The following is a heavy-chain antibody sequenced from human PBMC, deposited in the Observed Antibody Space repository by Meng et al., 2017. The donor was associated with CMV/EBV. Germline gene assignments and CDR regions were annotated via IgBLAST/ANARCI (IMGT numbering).Heavy chain of an antibody. D-gene: IGHD2-2*01. CDR1: GYTFTSYD. CDR3: ARDWVVPAALDY. J-gene: IGHJ4*02. Sequence: ASVKVSCKASGYTFTSYDINWVRQATGQGLEWMGWMNPNSGHTDYAQKFQGRVTITRNTSISTAYMELSRLRSDDTAVYYCARDWVVPAALDYWGQGTLVTVSS. V-gene: IGHV1-8*03. CDR2: MNPNSGHT.